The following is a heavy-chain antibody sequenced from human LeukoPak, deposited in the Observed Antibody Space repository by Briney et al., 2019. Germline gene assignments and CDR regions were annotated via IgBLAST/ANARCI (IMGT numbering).Heavy chain of an antibody. J-gene: IGHJ4*02. CDR2: ISGYNGNT. Sequence: ASVKVSCKASGYTFASNGISWVRQAPGQGLEWMGWISGYNGNTNYAQKLQGRVTMTTDTSTSTAYMELRSLRSDDTAVYYCVRDTLWFGKLLRGFDYWGQGTLVTVSS. D-gene: IGHD3-10*01. V-gene: IGHV1-18*04. CDR1: GYTFASNG. CDR3: VRDTLWFGKLLRGFDY.